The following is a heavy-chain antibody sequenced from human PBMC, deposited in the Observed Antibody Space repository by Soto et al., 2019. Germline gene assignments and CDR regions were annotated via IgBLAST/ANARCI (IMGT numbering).Heavy chain of an antibody. V-gene: IGHV3-48*02. CDR2: ISSSSSTI. Sequence: PGGSMRLSCAASGFTFSSYSMNWVRQAPGKGLEWVSYISSSSSTIYYADSVKGRFTISRDNAKNSLYLQMNSLRDEDTAVYYCARDLCGGDCYSLYYYYYGMGVWGRGVTVTLYS. CDR1: GFTFSSYS. D-gene: IGHD2-21*02. J-gene: IGHJ6*02. CDR3: ARDLCGGDCYSLYYYYYGMGV.